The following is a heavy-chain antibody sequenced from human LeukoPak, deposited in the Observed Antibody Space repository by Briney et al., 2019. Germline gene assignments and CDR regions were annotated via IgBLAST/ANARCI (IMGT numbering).Heavy chain of an antibody. J-gene: IGHJ4*02. V-gene: IGHV3-23*01. CDR2: ITTSGDVT. Sequence: PGGSLRLSCATSGFTFTNYAMTWVPQAPGKGLDWVSGITTSGDVTYYADSVRGRFTISRDNSKNTLHLQMSSLRAEDTAIYYCVYGGYWYDYWGQGALVTASS. CDR1: GFTFTNYA. D-gene: IGHD1-26*01. CDR3: VYGGYWYDY.